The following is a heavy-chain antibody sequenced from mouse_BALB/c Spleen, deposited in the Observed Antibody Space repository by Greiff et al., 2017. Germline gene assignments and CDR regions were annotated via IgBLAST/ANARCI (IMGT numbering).Heavy chain of an antibody. J-gene: IGHJ2*01. V-gene: IGHV1-7*01. CDR2: INPSTGYT. CDR3: ARPYYGSSFYYFDY. D-gene: IGHD1-1*01. CDR1: GYTFTSYW. Sequence: QVQLQQSGAELAKPGASVKMSCKASGYTFTSYWMHWVKQRPGQGLEWIGYINPSTGYTEYNQKFKDKATLTADKSSSTAYMQLSSLTSEDSAVYYCARPYYGSSFYYFDYWGQGTTLTVSS.